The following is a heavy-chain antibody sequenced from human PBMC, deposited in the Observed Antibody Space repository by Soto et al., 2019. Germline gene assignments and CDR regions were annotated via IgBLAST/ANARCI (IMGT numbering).Heavy chain of an antibody. J-gene: IGHJ4*02. CDR2: VYSGGST. CDR3: ARALGYGDYLFYCDY. V-gene: IGHV3-53*01. Sequence: EVQLVESGGGLIQPGGSLRLSCAASGFIVSSNYMTWVRQAPGKGLEWVSVVYSGGSTYYADSVKGRFTISRDNSKNTLYLQMNSLKAEDTAVYYCARALGYGDYLFYCDYWGQGTLVTVSS. CDR1: GFIVSSNY. D-gene: IGHD4-17*01.